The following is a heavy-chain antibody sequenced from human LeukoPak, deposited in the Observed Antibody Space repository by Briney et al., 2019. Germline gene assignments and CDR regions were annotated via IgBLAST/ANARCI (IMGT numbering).Heavy chain of an antibody. V-gene: IGHV5-51*01. D-gene: IGHD3-9*01. CDR2: IYPGDSDT. CDR3: ARRGPAGYYSLNYFDY. CDR1: GYSFTSHW. J-gene: IGHJ4*02. Sequence: GESLKISCKGSGYSFTSHWIGWVRQMPGKGLEWMGIIYPGDSDTRYSPSFQGQVTISADKSISTAYLQWSSLKASDTAMYYCARRGPAGYYSLNYFDYWGQGTLVTVSS.